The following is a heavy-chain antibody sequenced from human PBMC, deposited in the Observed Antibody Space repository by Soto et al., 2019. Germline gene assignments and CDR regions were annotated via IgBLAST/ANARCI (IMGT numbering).Heavy chain of an antibody. D-gene: IGHD5-12*01. Sequence: SVKVSCKASGGTFSSYAISWVRQAPGQGLEWMGGIIPIFGTANYAQKFQGRVTITADESTSTAYMELSSLRSEDMALYYCARFWISGYDFSRWLVPWGQGTLVTVSS. CDR2: IIPIFGTA. CDR3: ARFWISGYDFSRWLVP. V-gene: IGHV1-69*13. CDR1: GGTFSSYA. J-gene: IGHJ5*02.